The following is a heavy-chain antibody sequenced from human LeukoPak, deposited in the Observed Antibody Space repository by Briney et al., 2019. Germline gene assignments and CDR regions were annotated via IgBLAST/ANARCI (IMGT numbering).Heavy chain of an antibody. V-gene: IGHV5-51*01. D-gene: IGHD6-13*01. CDR1: GYIFTNYW. J-gene: IGHJ4*02. Sequence: GESLKISCKGSGYIFTNYWIGWVRHMPGKGLEWMGIIYPGDSNTRYNPSLQGQATVSVDRSISTAYLQWSSLKASDTAMYYCARRGLYSSSFDYWGQGTLVTVSS. CDR3: ARRGLYSSSFDY. CDR2: IYPGDSNT.